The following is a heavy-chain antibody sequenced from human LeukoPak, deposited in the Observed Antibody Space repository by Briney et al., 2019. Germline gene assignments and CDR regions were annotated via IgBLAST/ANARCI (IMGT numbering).Heavy chain of an antibody. CDR3: ATIPPIVVVPAAIYWFDP. D-gene: IGHD2-2*01. CDR2: FDPEDGET. CDR1: GYTLTGLS. Sequence: ASVKVSCKVSGYTLTGLSMHWVRQAPGKGLEWMGGFDPEDGETIYAQKFQGRVTMTEDTSTDTAYMELSSLRSEDTAVYYCATIPPIVVVPAAIYWFDPWGQGTLVTVSS. J-gene: IGHJ5*02. V-gene: IGHV1-24*01.